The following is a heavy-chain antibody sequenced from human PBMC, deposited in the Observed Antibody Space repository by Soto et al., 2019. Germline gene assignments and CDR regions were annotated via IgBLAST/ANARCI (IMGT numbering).Heavy chain of an antibody. V-gene: IGHV3-23*01. J-gene: IGHJ4*02. CDR1: GFTFKEYA. D-gene: IGHD3-10*01. CDR2: ISASAGSS. Sequence: GGSLRLSCSASGFTFKEYAMTWVRQAPGKGLEWVAVISASAGSSYYGNSVKGRFTISRDNFRDIVYLQMKNLRVEDTAVYYCAKRSSYNLRDPLDDWGQGTLVTVSS. CDR3: AKRSSYNLRDPLDD.